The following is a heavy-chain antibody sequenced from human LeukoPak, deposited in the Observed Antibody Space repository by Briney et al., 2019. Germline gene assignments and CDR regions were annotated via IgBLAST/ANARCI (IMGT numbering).Heavy chain of an antibody. J-gene: IGHJ4*02. V-gene: IGHV4-4*07. CDR2: VYTSGTT. Sequence: PSETLSLTCTVSGGSIGNYYWSWIRQPPGKGLEWIGRVYTSGTTNYNPSFKSRVTMSLDTSKNQLSLKLMSVTAADTAVYYCAQSYYDFWSGPIGFWGQGILVTVSS. CDR3: AQSYYDFWSGPIGF. CDR1: GGSIGNYY. D-gene: IGHD3-3*01.